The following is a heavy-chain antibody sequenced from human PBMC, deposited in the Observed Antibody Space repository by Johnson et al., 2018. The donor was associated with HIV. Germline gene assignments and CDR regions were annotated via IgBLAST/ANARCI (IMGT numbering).Heavy chain of an antibody. CDR3: AKDLSGYSYGYGAFDI. V-gene: IGHV3-30*04. D-gene: IGHD5-18*01. CDR2: IFYRVTNK. J-gene: IGHJ3*02. CDR1: GFTFSSYA. Sequence: QVQLVESGGGVVQPGRSLRLSCAASGFTFSSYAMHWVRQAPGKGLEWVAVIFYRVTNKYYADSVKGRFTISRDNSKNTLYLQMNSLRAEDTAVYYCAKDLSGYSYGYGAFDIWGQGTMVTVSS.